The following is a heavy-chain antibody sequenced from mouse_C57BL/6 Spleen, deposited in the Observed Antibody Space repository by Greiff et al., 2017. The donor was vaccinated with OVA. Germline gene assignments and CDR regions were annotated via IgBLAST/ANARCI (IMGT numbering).Heavy chain of an antibody. V-gene: IGHV6-3*01. CDR1: GFTFSNYW. CDR2: LRLKSDNYAT. J-gene: IGHJ2*01. CDR3: TGGGYGSSYYFDY. D-gene: IGHD1-1*01. Sequence: EVNVVESGGGLVQPGGSMKLSCVASGFTFSNYWMNWVRQSPEKGLEWVAQLRLKSDNYATHYAESVKGRFTISSDDSKSSVYLQMNNLRAEDTGIYYCTGGGYGSSYYFDYWGQGTTRTVSS.